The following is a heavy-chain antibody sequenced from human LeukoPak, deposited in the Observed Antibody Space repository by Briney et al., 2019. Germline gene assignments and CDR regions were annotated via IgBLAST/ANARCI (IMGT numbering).Heavy chain of an antibody. CDR2: ISGSGGST. D-gene: IGHD5-18*01. J-gene: IGHJ3*02. Sequence: GGSLRLSCAASGFTFNNYGMSWVRQAPGKGLEWVSSISGSGGSTYYAESVKGRLTVSRDKSKNTLYLQMNSLRAEDTAVYYCAKDSVVGIQLWHDAFDIWGQGTMVTVSS. CDR3: AKDSVVGIQLWHDAFDI. CDR1: GFTFNNYG. V-gene: IGHV3-23*01.